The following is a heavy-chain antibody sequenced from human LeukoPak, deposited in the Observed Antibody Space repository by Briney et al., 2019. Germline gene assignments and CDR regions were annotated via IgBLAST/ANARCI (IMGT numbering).Heavy chain of an antibody. J-gene: IGHJ6*02. Sequence: GGSLRLSCAASGFTFSNYAKSWGRQAPGKGLEWVSGISGSGGSTYYVDSVKGRFTNSRDNSKNTLYLQMNSLRAEDTAVFYCAKGTVAGHFYYYDMDVWGQGTTVTVSS. D-gene: IGHD6-19*01. CDR1: GFTFSNYA. CDR3: AKGTVAGHFYYYDMDV. V-gene: IGHV3-23*01. CDR2: ISGSGGST.